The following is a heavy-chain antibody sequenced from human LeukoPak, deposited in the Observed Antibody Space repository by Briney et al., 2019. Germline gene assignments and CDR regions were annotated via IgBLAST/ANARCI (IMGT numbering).Heavy chain of an antibody. J-gene: IGHJ6*02. CDR2: ISSSSSTI. D-gene: IGHD2-2*02. CDR1: GFTFSSYS. V-gene: IGHV3-48*02. Sequence: TGGSLRLSCAASGFTFSSYSMNWVRQAPGKGLEWVSYISSSSSTIYYADSVKGRFTISRDNAKNSLYLQMNSLRDEDTAVYYCARAQPGYCSSTSCYTGPYYYYYGMDVWGQGTTVTVPS. CDR3: ARAQPGYCSSTSCYTGPYYYYYGMDV.